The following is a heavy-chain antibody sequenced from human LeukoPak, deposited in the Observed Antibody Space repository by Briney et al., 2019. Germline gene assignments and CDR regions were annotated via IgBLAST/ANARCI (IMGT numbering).Heavy chain of an antibody. Sequence: TSETLSLTCSVSGGSISTYYWSWIRQPPGKGLEWIGYIYYSGSTNCNPSLKSRVTMSVDTSKNQFSLNLTSVTAADTAMYYCARSYGDYLNFDYWGQRILVTVSS. D-gene: IGHD4-17*01. CDR1: GGSISTYY. J-gene: IGHJ4*02. CDR3: ARSYGDYLNFDY. CDR2: IYYSGST. V-gene: IGHV4-59*01.